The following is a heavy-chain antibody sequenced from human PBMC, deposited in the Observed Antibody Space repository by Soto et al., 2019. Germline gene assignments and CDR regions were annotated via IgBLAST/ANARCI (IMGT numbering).Heavy chain of an antibody. Sequence: QVPLVQSGAEVKKPGSSVKVSCKASGGTFSSYTISWVRQAPGQGLEWMGRIIPILGIANYAQKFQGRVTITADKSTSTAYMELSSLRSEDTAVYYCARALIDAALGWFDPWGQGTLVTVSS. D-gene: IGHD6-25*01. CDR2: IIPILGIA. V-gene: IGHV1-69*02. CDR1: GGTFSSYT. J-gene: IGHJ5*02. CDR3: ARALIDAALGWFDP.